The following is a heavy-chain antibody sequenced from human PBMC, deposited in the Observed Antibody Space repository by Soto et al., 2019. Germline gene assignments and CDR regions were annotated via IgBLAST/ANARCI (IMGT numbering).Heavy chain of an antibody. CDR1: GFTFSSYG. Sequence: PGGSLRLSCAASGFTFSSYGMHWVRQAPGKGLEWVAVISYDGSNKYYADSVKGRFTISRDNSKNTLYQQMNSLRAEDTAVYYCARVGATTIYYYYYGMDVWGQGTTVTVSS. CDR2: ISYDGSNK. CDR3: ARVGATTIYYYYYGMDV. J-gene: IGHJ6*02. D-gene: IGHD1-26*01. V-gene: IGHV3-30*03.